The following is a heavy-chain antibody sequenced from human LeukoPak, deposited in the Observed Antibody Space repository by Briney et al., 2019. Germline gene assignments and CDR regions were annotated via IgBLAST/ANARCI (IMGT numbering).Heavy chain of an antibody. V-gene: IGHV3-7*03. CDR1: GFTFSNYW. Sequence: GSLRPSCAASGFTFSNYWMSWVRQAPGKGLEWVANIKHDGGDKHYVDSVKGRFTIARDSAKNSLNLQMNSLRAEDTAVYYCARGGNYDILTGYIFDYWGQGTLVTVSS. CDR2: IKHDGGDK. J-gene: IGHJ4*02. D-gene: IGHD3-9*01. CDR3: ARGGNYDILTGYIFDY.